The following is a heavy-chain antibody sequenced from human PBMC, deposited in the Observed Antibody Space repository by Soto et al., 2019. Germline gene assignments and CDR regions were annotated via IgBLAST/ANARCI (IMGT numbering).Heavy chain of an antibody. CDR2: IYYSGST. CDR3: ARDAGSYNSREVWLDP. J-gene: IGHJ5*02. CDR1: GGSISSGDYY. V-gene: IGHV4-30-4*01. Sequence: ASETLSLTCTVSGGSISSGDYYWSWIRQPPGKGLEWIGYIYYSGSTYYNPSLKSRVTISVDTSKNQFSLKLGSVTAADTAVYYCARDAGSYNSREVWLDPSGPGTLVTVSS. D-gene: IGHD1-20*01.